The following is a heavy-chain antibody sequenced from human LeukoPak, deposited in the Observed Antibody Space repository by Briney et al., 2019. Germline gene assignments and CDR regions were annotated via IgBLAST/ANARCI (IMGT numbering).Heavy chain of an antibody. CDR3: ASSPRQWLVQGNFDY. Sequence: GGSLRLSCAASGFTFSSYWMHWVRHAPGKRLVRVSRINSDGSSTSYADSVKGRFTISRNNAKNTLYLQMNSLRAENTAVYYCASSPRQWLVQGNFDYWGQGTLVTVSS. J-gene: IGHJ4*02. CDR1: GFTFSSYW. CDR2: INSDGSST. D-gene: IGHD6-19*01. V-gene: IGHV3-74*01.